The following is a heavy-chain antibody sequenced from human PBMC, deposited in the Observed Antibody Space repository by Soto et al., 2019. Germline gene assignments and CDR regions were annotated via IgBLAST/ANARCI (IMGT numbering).Heavy chain of an antibody. CDR3: ARDAVEVVAANSFYYYYYMDV. Sequence: GGSLRLSCAASGFTFSSYGMHWVRQAPGKGLEWVAVIWYDGSNKCYADSVKGRFTISRDNSKNTLYLQMNSLRAEDTAVYYCARDAVEVVAANSFYYYYYMDVWGKGTTVTVSS. J-gene: IGHJ6*03. CDR1: GFTFSSYG. CDR2: IWYDGSNK. D-gene: IGHD2-15*01. V-gene: IGHV3-33*01.